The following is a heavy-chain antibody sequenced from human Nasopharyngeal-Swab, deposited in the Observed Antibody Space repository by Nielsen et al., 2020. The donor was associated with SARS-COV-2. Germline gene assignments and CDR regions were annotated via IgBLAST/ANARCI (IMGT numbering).Heavy chain of an antibody. J-gene: IGHJ3*02. CDR2: ISAYNGNT. CDR3: ASNPLCCSSTSCYHDAFDI. D-gene: IGHD2-2*01. Sequence: ASVKVSCKASGYTFTSYGISWVRQAPGQGLEWMGWISAYNGNTNYAQKLQGRVTMTTDTSTSTAYMELRSLRSDDTAVYYCASNPLCCSSTSCYHDAFDIWGQGTMVTVSS. CDR1: GYTFTSYG. V-gene: IGHV1-18*01.